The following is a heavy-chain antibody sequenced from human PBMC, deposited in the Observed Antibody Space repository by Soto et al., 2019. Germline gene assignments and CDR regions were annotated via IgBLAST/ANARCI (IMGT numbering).Heavy chain of an antibody. CDR3: ARDGRVTLRWGHFNYSGMDV. D-gene: IGHD3-3*02. CDR2: INHSGST. CDR1: AGSFSGYY. J-gene: IGHJ6*02. Sequence: QVQLQQWGAGLLKPSETLSLTCAVYAGSFSGYYWSWIRQPPGKGLEWIGEINHSGSTNYNPSLKRRVTLLVASAKNQFSLKLSSVTAADTAVYHCARDGRVTLRWGHFNYSGMDVWGQGTTVIVSS. V-gene: IGHV4-34*01.